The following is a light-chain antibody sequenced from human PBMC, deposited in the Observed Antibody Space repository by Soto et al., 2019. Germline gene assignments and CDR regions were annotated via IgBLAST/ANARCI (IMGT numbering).Light chain of an antibody. Sequence: DIQMTQSPSSLSASVGDRVTITCRASQGISNYLAWYQQKPGKVPKLLIYAASTLQSGVPSRVRGSGSGTDFTRTISSLQPEDVATYYCQKYNSAPLTFGGGTKVEIK. CDR2: AAS. CDR3: QKYNSAPLT. V-gene: IGKV1-27*01. J-gene: IGKJ4*01. CDR1: QGISNY.